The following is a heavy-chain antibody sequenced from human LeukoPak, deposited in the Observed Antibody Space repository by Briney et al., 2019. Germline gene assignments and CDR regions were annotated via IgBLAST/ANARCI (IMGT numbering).Heavy chain of an antibody. Sequence: SETLSFTCTVSGYSISSGYYWGWIRQPPGKGLEWIGSIYHSGSTYYNPSLKSRVTISVDTSKNQFSLKLSSVTAADTAVYYCASSTSYGDYADYWGQGTLVTVSS. J-gene: IGHJ4*02. CDR1: GYSISSGYY. CDR3: ASSTSYGDYADY. D-gene: IGHD4-17*01. V-gene: IGHV4-38-2*02. CDR2: IYHSGST.